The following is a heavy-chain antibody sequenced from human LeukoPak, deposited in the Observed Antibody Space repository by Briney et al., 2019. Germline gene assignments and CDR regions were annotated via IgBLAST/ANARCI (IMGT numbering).Heavy chain of an antibody. Sequence: SETLSLTCAVYGGSFSGYYWSWIRQPPGKGLEWIGEINHSGSTNYNPSLKSRVTTSVDTSKNQFSLKLSSVTAADTAVYYCARDAFNYYDSSGFFDPWGQGTLVTVSS. CDR3: ARDAFNYYDSSGFFDP. D-gene: IGHD3-22*01. CDR2: INHSGST. J-gene: IGHJ5*02. CDR1: GGSFSGYY. V-gene: IGHV4-34*01.